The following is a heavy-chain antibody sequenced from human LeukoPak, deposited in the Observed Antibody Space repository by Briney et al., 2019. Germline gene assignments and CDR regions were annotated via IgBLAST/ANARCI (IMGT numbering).Heavy chain of an antibody. V-gene: IGHV4-39*07. CDR2: INHSGST. CDR1: GGSISSSSYY. J-gene: IGHJ4*02. Sequence: SETLSLTCTVSGGSISSSSYYWGWIRQPPGKGLEWIGEINHSGSTNYNPSLKSRVTISVDTSKNQFSLKLSSVTAADTAVYYCARGQNDYWGQGTLVTVSS. CDR3: ARGQNDY.